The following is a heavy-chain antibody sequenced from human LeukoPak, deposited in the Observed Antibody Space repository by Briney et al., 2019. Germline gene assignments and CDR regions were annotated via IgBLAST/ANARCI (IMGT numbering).Heavy chain of an antibody. Sequence: PGGSEGLFCAASGFAFSSYGMHWVRQAPGKGLEWVAVISYDGSNKYYADSVKGRFTISRDNSKNTLYLQMNSLRAEDTAVYYCAKDLESVYSLDPFDIWGQGTLVTVSS. V-gene: IGHV3-30*18. J-gene: IGHJ3*02. CDR3: AKDLESVYSLDPFDI. D-gene: IGHD1-26*01. CDR2: ISYDGSNK. CDR1: GFAFSSYG.